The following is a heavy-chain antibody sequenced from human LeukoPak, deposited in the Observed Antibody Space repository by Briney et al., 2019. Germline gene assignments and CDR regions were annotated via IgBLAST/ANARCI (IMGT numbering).Heavy chain of an antibody. J-gene: IGHJ5*02. Sequence: GGSLRLSCAASGFTFSSYGMHWVRQAPGKGLEWVAVIWYDGSNKYYADSVKGRFTISRDNSKNTLYLQMNSLRAEDTAVYYCAKGRLAGTDRLFDAWGQGTLVTVSS. CDR2: IWYDGSNK. CDR1: GFTFSSYG. V-gene: IGHV3-33*06. D-gene: IGHD1-1*01. CDR3: AKGRLAGTDRLFDA.